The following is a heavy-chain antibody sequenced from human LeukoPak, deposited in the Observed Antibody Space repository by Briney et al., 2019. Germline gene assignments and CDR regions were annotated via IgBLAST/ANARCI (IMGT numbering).Heavy chain of an antibody. D-gene: IGHD4-17*01. V-gene: IGHV3-23*01. CDR3: ARPVYGDYRLGADV. CDR1: GFTVSSNY. CDR2: ISGSGGST. J-gene: IGHJ6*04. Sequence: GESLRLSCAASGFTVSSNYMSWVRQAPGKGLEWVSAISGSGGSTYYADSVKGRFTISRDNSKNTLYLQMNSLRAEDTAVYYCARPVYGDYRLGADVWGKGTTVTISS.